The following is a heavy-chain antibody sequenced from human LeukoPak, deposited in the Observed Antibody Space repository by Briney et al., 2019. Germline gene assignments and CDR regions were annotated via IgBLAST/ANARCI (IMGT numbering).Heavy chain of an antibody. CDR2: IYYSGST. J-gene: IGHJ2*01. V-gene: IGHV4-59*08. Sequence: SETLSLTCSVSGGSISNYYWSWVRQPPGKGLEWIGYIYYSGSTTYNPSLKSRVTISVDTSKNQFSLKLSSVTAADTAVYYCARRTYFDLWGRGTLVTVSS. CDR1: GGSISNYY. CDR3: ARRTYFDL.